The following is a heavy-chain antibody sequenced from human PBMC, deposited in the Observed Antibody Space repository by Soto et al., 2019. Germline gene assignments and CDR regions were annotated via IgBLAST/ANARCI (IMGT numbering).Heavy chain of an antibody. J-gene: IGHJ4*02. V-gene: IGHV3-23*01. D-gene: IGHD6-19*01. CDR3: AKARDPQWVRLPFDY. CDR1: GFFFSSYT. CDR2: FSATSENT. Sequence: EVQLLESGGGLVQPGGSLRLSCVGSGFFFSSYTMTWVRQAPGKGLEWVSSFSATSENTYYADSVRGRFTISRDNSKNTPFLQMNSLTAEVTAMYYCAKARDPQWVRLPFDYWGQGILVIVSS.